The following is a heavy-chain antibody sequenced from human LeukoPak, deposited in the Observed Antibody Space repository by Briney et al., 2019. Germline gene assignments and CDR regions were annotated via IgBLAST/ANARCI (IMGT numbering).Heavy chain of an antibody. J-gene: IGHJ4*02. CDR2: ITGSGGTT. Sequence: GGSLRLSCAGSGFPFSSYAMSWVRQAPGKGLEWVSVITGSGGTTYYADSVKGRFTISRDNSKNALFLQMSSLRAEDTALYYCAKDVRFLEWLPGIFDYWGQGTLVTVSS. CDR1: GFPFSSYA. D-gene: IGHD3-3*01. CDR3: AKDVRFLEWLPGIFDY. V-gene: IGHV3-23*01.